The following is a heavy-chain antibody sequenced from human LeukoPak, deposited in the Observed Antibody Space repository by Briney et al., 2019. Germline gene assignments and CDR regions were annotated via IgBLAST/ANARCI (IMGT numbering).Heavy chain of an antibody. J-gene: IGHJ3*02. V-gene: IGHV1-46*01. D-gene: IGHD3-22*01. CDR2: INPSGGSS. CDR3: ARDAPTYYYDSRGEGAFDI. CDR1: GYTFTTYY. Sequence: ASVKVSCKASGYTFTTYYMHWVRQAPGQGLEWMGIINPSGGSSSNAQKFQGRVNMTRDTSTSTVYMELSRLRSDDTAVYYCARDAPTYYYDSRGEGAFDIWGQGTMVTVSS.